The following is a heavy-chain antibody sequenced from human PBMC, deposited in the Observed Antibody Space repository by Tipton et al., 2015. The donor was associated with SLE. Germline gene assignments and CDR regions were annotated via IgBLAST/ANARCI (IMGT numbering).Heavy chain of an antibody. D-gene: IGHD2-2*01. V-gene: IGHV3-23*01. CDR3: ARGPLGYCSSTSCFFGY. CDR2: ISDSGGST. J-gene: IGHJ4*02. Sequence: GSLRLSCAASGFTFSSYAMSWVRQAPGKGLEWVSAISDSGGSTYYADSVKGRFTISRDNGKNSLYLQMNSLGAEDTAVYYCARGPLGYCSSTSCFFGYWGQGTLVTVSS. CDR1: GFTFSSYA.